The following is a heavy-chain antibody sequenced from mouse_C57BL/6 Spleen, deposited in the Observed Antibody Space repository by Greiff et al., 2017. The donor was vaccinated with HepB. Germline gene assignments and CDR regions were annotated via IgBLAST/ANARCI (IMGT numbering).Heavy chain of an antibody. J-gene: IGHJ1*03. CDR3: ARCSDYYGRGYFDV. D-gene: IGHD1-1*01. Sequence: QVHVKQSGAELVRPGTSVKMSCKASGYTFTNYWIGWAKQRPGHGLEWIGDIYPGGGYTNYNEKFKGKATLTADKSSSTAYMQFSSLTSEDSAIYYCARCSDYYGRGYFDVWGTGTTVTVSS. V-gene: IGHV1-63*01. CDR2: IYPGGGYT. CDR1: GYTFTNYW.